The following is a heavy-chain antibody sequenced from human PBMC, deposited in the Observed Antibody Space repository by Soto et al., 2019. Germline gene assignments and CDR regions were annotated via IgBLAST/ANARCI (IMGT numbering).Heavy chain of an antibody. V-gene: IGHV3-15*07. CDR1: GFAFSNVW. CDR3: TTESQTTIPDGRSHF. CDR2: IKSQTDGRSG. Sequence: GGSLRLSCAASGFAFSNVWINWVRQPPGRGLEWVGRIKSQTDGRSGDYAAPVKGRFVVSRDDSKNIVYLQMDSLKIEDTAVYYCTTESQTTIPDGRSHFWGQGTLVTVSS. J-gene: IGHJ1*01. D-gene: IGHD2-2*02.